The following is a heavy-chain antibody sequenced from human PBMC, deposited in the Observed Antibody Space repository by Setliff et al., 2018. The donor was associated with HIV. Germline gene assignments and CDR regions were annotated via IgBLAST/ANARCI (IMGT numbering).Heavy chain of an antibody. CDR1: GDSIKSDGYY. D-gene: IGHD2-15*01. CDR3: AREYCSAGSCYSGR. Sequence: PSETLSLTCTVSGDSIKSDGYYWSWIRQHPGNGLEWIGFIYHSGSTHYNPSLASRVTISVDTSKNQYSLKLSSVTAADTAVYYCAREYCSAGSCYSGRWGQGMLVTVSS. CDR2: IYHSGST. V-gene: IGHV4-31*03. J-gene: IGHJ4*02.